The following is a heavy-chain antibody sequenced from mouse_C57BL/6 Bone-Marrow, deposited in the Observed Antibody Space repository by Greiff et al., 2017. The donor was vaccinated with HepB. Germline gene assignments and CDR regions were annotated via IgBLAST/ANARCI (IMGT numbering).Heavy chain of an antibody. D-gene: IGHD1-1*01. CDR3: AYYYGSSGYFDV. V-gene: IGHV3-6*01. Sequence: EVQLVESGPGLVKPSQSLSLTCSVTGYSITSGYYWNWIRQFPGNKLEWMGYISYDGSNNYNPSLKNRISITRDTSKNQFFLKLNSVTTEDTATYYCAYYYGSSGYFDVWGTGTTVTVSS. CDR2: ISYDGSN. J-gene: IGHJ1*03. CDR1: GYSITSGYY.